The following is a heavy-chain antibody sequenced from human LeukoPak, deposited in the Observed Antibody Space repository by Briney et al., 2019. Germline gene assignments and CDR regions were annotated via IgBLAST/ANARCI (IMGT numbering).Heavy chain of an antibody. V-gene: IGHV4-61*01. CDR2: IYYSGTT. J-gene: IGHJ6*02. D-gene: IGHD2-15*01. CDR3: ARHVAATGDYYYGMDV. Sequence: SETLSLTCTVSGGSVSSGNYYWTWIRQPPGKGLEWIGYIYYSGTTKYNPSLKSRVTMSLDTSKNQFSLKLSSVTAADTAVFYCARHVAATGDYYYGMDVWGQGTTVTVSS. CDR1: GGSVSSGNYY.